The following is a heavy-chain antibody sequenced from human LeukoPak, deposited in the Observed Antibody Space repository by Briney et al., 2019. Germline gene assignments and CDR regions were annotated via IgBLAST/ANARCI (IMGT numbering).Heavy chain of an antibody. CDR2: ISWSSGSI. CDR3: AKARGGSSWPFDY. D-gene: IGHD6-13*01. Sequence: PGRSLRLSCAASGFTFDDYAMHWVRQAPGKGLEWVSGISWSSGSIGYADSVKGRFTISRDNAKNSLYLQMNSLRAEDTALYYCAKARGGSSWPFDYWGQGTLVTVSS. J-gene: IGHJ4*02. V-gene: IGHV3-9*01. CDR1: GFTFDDYA.